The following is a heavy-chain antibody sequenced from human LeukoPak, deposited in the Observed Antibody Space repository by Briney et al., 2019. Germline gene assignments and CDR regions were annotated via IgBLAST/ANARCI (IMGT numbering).Heavy chain of an antibody. J-gene: IGHJ4*02. D-gene: IGHD3-3*01. Sequence: SETLSLTCTVSGYSISSGYYWGWIRPPPGKGLEWIGSIYHSGSTYYNPSLKSRVTISVDTSKNQFSLKLSSVTAADTAVYYCARALTQAYYDFWSGHYYFDYWGQGTLVTVSS. CDR3: ARALTQAYYDFWSGHYYFDY. V-gene: IGHV4-38-2*02. CDR2: IYHSGST. CDR1: GYSISSGYY.